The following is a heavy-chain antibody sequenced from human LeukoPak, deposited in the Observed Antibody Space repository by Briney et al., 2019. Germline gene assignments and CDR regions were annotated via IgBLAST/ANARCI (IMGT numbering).Heavy chain of an antibody. V-gene: IGHV3-21*06. CDR3: ARGDTGTGFDY. CDR2: ISSSSSYI. Sequence: GGSLRLSCAASGFTFSSYSMNWVRQAPGKGLEWVSSISSSSSYIYYADSVKGRFTISRDNAKNSLYLQMNSLRAEDTAVYYCARGDTGTGFDYWGREPWSPSPQ. CDR1: GFTFSSYS. J-gene: IGHJ4*02. D-gene: IGHD1-26*01.